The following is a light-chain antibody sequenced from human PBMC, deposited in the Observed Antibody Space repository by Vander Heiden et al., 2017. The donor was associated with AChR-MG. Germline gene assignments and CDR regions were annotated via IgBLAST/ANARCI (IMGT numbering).Light chain of an antibody. Sequence: DMQMTQSTSSLSASVGDRVTIACQASQDIGKYLNWYQQKPGDAPKLLIYDTFNLEIGVPSRFSGSGSGTHFTLTINNLQPEDDGTYHCQHYHYVPRFTFGPGTKVDVK. CDR1: QDIGKY. V-gene: IGKV1-33*01. CDR2: DTF. J-gene: IGKJ3*01. CDR3: QHYHYVPRFT.